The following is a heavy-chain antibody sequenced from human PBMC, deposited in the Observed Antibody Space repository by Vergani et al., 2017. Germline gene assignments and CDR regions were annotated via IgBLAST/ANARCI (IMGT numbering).Heavy chain of an antibody. D-gene: IGHD2-2*01. V-gene: IGHV1-46*03. CDR1: GYTFTSYY. CDR2: INPSGGST. J-gene: IGHJ5*02. CDR3: ARGALSSTRRSWFDP. Sequence: QVQLVQSGAEVKKPGASVKVSCKASGYTFTSYYMHWVRQAPGQGLEWMGIINPSGGSTSYAQKFQARVTMTRDTSTSTVYMELSSLRSEDTAVYYCARGALSSTRRSWFDPWGQGTLVTVSS.